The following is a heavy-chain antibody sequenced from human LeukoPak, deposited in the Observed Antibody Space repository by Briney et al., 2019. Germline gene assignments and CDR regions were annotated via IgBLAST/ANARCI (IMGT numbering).Heavy chain of an antibody. J-gene: IGHJ3*02. CDR1: GFTFSSYS. Sequence: QPGGSLRLSCAASGFTFSSYSMNWVRQAPGKGLEWVSYISSSSSTIYYADSVKGRFTISRDNAKNSLYLQMNSLRAEDTAVYYCASGGMVIATTRDAFDIWGQGTTVTVSS. D-gene: IGHD2-21*01. V-gene: IGHV3-48*01. CDR2: ISSSSSTI. CDR3: ASGGMVIATTRDAFDI.